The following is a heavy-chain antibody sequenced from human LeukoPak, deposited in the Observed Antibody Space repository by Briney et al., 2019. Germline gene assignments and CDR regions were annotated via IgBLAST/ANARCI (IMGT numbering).Heavy chain of an antibody. Sequence: SETLSLTCTVSGGSISSHYWSWIRQPPGKGLEWIGYIYYSGSTNYNPSLKSRVTISVDTSKNQFSLQLSSVTAADTAVYYCARDGPISHSHHTNYYYSYMDVWGKGTTVTVSS. D-gene: IGHD2-2*01. CDR3: ARDGPISHSHHTNYYYSYMDV. CDR2: IYYSGST. CDR1: GGSISSHY. J-gene: IGHJ6*03. V-gene: IGHV4-59*11.